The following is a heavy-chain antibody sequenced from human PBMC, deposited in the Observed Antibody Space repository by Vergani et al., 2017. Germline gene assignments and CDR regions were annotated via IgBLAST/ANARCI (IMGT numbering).Heavy chain of an antibody. CDR3: AKFRSSGVVVAAPNDS. V-gene: IGHV3-30*02. D-gene: IGHD2-15*01. CDR2: IQYDGSDI. CDR1: GFSVSNSG. Sequence: QVQLVESGGGVVQPGGSLRLSCVASGFSVSNSGMHWVRQTPGKGLEWVAFIQYDGSDIFYADFVEGRFTISRDNSKNTLYLQMNSLRAEDTAVYYCAKFRSSGVVVAAPNDSWGQGTLVTVSS. J-gene: IGHJ5*01.